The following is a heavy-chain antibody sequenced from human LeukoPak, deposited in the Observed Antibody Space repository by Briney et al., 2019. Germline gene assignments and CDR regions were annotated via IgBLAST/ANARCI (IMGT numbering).Heavy chain of an antibody. D-gene: IGHD2-2*02. V-gene: IGHV3-21*01. Sequence: KPGGSLRLSCAASGFTFDDYGMSWVRQAPGKGLQWVSSISSGSRYTSYAESLKGRFTISRDNAKNSLFLQMNSLGAEDTALYFCARHLFDIVVVPSAIDSFDIWGQGTMVTVSS. CDR2: ISSGSRYT. J-gene: IGHJ3*02. CDR3: ARHLFDIVVVPSAIDSFDI. CDR1: GFTFDDYG.